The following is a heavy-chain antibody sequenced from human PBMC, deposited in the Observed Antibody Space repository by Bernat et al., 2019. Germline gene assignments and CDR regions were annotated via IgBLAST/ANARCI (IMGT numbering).Heavy chain of an antibody. CDR1: GYTFTGYY. CDR2: INPNSGGT. Sequence: QVQLVQSGAEVKKPGASVKVSCKASGYTFTGYYMHWVRQAPGQGLEWMGWINPNSGGTNYAQKLQGRVTMTTDTSTSTAYMELRSLRSDDTAVYYCARDYGSYSKIFDYWGQGTLVTVSS. CDR3: ARDYGSYSKIFDY. J-gene: IGHJ4*02. D-gene: IGHD1-26*01. V-gene: IGHV1-2*02.